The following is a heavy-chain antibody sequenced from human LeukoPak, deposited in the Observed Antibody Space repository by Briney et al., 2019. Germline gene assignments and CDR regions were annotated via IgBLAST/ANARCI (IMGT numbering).Heavy chain of an antibody. J-gene: IGHJ3*02. CDR1: GFTFSSHW. D-gene: IGHD6-19*01. CDR2: INQGGFEK. Sequence: GGSLRLSCAASGFTFSSHWMSWVRQAPGKGLEWVANINQGGFEKDYVDSVKGRFTVSRDNAKNSLYLQMNSLRAEDTALYYCARDSEKSSSFAFDIWGQGTVVTVSS. V-gene: IGHV3-7*01. CDR3: ARDSEKSSSFAFDI.